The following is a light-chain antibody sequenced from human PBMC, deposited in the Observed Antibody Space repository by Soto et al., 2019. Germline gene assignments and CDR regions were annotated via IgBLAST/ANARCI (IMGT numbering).Light chain of an antibody. Sequence: ENVLTQSPATLSLSPGERATLSCRASQSVGSNLAWYQQKPGQAPRLLIYGASTRATGIPDRFSGSGSGTDFTLTISRLEPEDFAVYYCQQFGDSLTFGPGTKVDI. J-gene: IGKJ3*01. CDR1: QSVGSN. V-gene: IGKV3-20*01. CDR3: QQFGDSLT. CDR2: GAS.